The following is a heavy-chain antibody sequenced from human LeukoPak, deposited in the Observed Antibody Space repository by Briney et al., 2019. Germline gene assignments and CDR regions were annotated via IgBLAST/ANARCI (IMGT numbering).Heavy chain of an antibody. CDR3: ARDEGYCSNGGCYPDAFNV. V-gene: IGHV3-53*01. Sequence: PGGSLRLSCAASGFSVRSSYMSWVRQAPGMGLEWVSTFYSVGGTYYADSAKGRFTISRDTSKNTLYLHLSSLRADDTAMYYCARDEGYCSNGGCYPDAFNVWGPGTMVTVSS. CDR2: FYSVGGT. CDR1: GFSVRSSY. J-gene: IGHJ3*01. D-gene: IGHD2-8*01.